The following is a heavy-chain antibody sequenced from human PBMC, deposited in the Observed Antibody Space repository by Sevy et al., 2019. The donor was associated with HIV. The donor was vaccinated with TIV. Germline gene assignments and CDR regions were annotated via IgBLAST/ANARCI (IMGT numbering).Heavy chain of an antibody. CDR1: GFTFSYSG. CDR2: IQYDGSNT. Sequence: GGSLRLSCATSGFTFSYSGMHWVRQAPGKGLEWVTFIQYDGSNTYYADSLKGRFTISRDNSKNTLYLQMNSLRGDDTAVYYCAKNTAAVGTGGFDHWGQGALVTVSS. CDR3: AKNTAAVGTGGFDH. D-gene: IGHD6-13*01. J-gene: IGHJ4*02. V-gene: IGHV3-30*02.